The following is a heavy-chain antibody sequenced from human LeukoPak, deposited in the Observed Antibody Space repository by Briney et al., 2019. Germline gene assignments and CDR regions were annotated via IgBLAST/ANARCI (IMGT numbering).Heavy chain of an antibody. CDR3: ARDNAYCGGDCYFGSDY. V-gene: IGHV1-18*01. J-gene: IGHJ4*02. CDR2: ISAYNGNT. D-gene: IGHD2-21*02. CDR1: GYTFTSYG. Sequence: ASVKVSCKASGYTFTSYGISWVRQAPGQGLEWMGWISAYNGNTNYAQKLQGRVTTTTDTSTSTAYMELRSLRSDDTAVYYCARDNAYCGGDCYFGSDYWGQGTLVTVSS.